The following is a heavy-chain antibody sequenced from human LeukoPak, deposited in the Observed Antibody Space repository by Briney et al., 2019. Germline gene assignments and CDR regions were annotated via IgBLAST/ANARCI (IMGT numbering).Heavy chain of an antibody. Sequence: SETLSLTCTVSGGSISSYYWSWIRQPPGKGLEWIGYIYYSGSTNYNPSLKSRVTISVDTSKNQFSLKLSSVTAADTAVYYCARVGRVGQWLTLFDYWGQGTLVTVSS. CDR1: GGSISSYY. CDR3: ARVGRVGQWLTLFDY. D-gene: IGHD6-19*01. V-gene: IGHV4-59*01. J-gene: IGHJ4*02. CDR2: IYYSGST.